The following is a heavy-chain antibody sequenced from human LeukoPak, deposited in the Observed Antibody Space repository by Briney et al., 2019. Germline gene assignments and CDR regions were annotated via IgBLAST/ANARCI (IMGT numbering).Heavy chain of an antibody. CDR2: IYDSGST. CDR1: GYSISSGYY. J-gene: IGHJ3*02. Sequence: LETLSLTCTVSGYSISSGYYWSWIRQPPGKGLEWIGYIYDSGSTNYNPSLKSRATISVDTSKNQFSLKLSSVTAADTAVYYCACLTTADAFDIWGQGTMVTVSS. V-gene: IGHV4-61*01. CDR3: ACLTTADAFDI. D-gene: IGHD3-22*01.